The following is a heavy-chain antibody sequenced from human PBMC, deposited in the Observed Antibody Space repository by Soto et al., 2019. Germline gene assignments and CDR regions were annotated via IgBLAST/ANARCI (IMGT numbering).Heavy chain of an antibody. CDR3: ARERAYYFDY. Sequence: LRLSCAASGFTFSRFPMHWVRQAPGKGLEWVAVISFDGSNKYYADSVKGRFTISRDNSKNTLYLQMNSLRAEDTAVYYCARERAYYFDYWGQGTLVTVSS. CDR2: ISFDGSNK. V-gene: IGHV3-30-3*01. J-gene: IGHJ4*02. CDR1: GFTFSRFP.